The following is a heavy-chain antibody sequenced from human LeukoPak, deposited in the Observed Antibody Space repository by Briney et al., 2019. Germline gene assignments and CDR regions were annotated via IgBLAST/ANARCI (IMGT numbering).Heavy chain of an antibody. Sequence: PGGSLRLSCAASGFTFSTYAMSWVRQAPGKGLEWVSTISGSGGSTYYADSVKGRFTISRDNSKNTLYLQMNNLRVEDTAVYYCAKGYYAHAFDICGQGTMVTVSS. CDR2: ISGSGGST. D-gene: IGHD3-22*01. CDR3: AKGYYAHAFDI. V-gene: IGHV3-23*01. CDR1: GFTFSTYA. J-gene: IGHJ3*02.